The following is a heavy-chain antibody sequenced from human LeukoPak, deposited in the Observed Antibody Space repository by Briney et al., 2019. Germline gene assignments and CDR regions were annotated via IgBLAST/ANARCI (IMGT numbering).Heavy chain of an antibody. V-gene: IGHV4-4*02. Sequence: SETLSLTCAVSGGSISSNNWWSWVRQPPGKGLEWIGEIYHSGSTNYNPSLKSRVTISVDKSKNQFSLTLTSVTAADTALYYCARQPYTGVVGSTRFDPWGQGTLVTVSS. D-gene: IGHD1-26*01. CDR3: ARQPYTGVVGSTRFDP. J-gene: IGHJ5*02. CDR2: IYHSGST. CDR1: GGSISSNNW.